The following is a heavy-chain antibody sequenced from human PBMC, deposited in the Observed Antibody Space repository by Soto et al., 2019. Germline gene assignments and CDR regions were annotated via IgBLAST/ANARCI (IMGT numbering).Heavy chain of an antibody. D-gene: IGHD2-15*01. J-gene: IGHJ3*02. CDR1: GYTFTGYY. CDR2: INPNSGGT. V-gene: IGHV1-2*04. CDR3: ARDLCPDCSGGSCYCDAFDI. Sequence: ASVKVSCKASGYTFTGYYMHWVRQAPGQGLEWMGWINPNSGGTNYAQKFQGWVTMTRDTSISTAYMELSSLRSDDTAVYYCARDLCPDCSGGSCYCDAFDIWGQGTMVTVSS.